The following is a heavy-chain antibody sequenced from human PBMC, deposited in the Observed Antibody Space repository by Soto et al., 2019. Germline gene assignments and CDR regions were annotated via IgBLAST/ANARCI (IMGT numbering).Heavy chain of an antibody. D-gene: IGHD6-19*01. CDR3: ARWQQWQENWFDP. J-gene: IGHJ5*02. CDR2: INHSGST. V-gene: IGHV4-34*01. CDR1: GGSFSGYY. Sequence: NPSETLSLTCAVYGGSFSGYYWSWIRQPPGKGLEWIGEINHSGSTNYNPSLKSRVTISVDTSKNQFSPKLSSVTAADTAVYYCARWQQWQENWFDPWGQGTLVTVSS.